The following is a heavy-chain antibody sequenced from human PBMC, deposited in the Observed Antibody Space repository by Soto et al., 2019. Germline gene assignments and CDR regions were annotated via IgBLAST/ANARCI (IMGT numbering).Heavy chain of an antibody. CDR2: ISYDGSNK. V-gene: IGHV3-30*03. CDR1: GFTFSNYG. D-gene: IGHD2-2*01. CDR3: ARAPD. J-gene: IGHJ6*02. Sequence: QVQLVESGGGVVQPGRSLRLSCAASGFTFSNYGMHWVRQAPGKGLEWVAVISYDGSNKYYADSVKGRFTISRDNSKNTLYLQMNSLRAEDTAVYYCARAPDWGQGTTVTVSS.